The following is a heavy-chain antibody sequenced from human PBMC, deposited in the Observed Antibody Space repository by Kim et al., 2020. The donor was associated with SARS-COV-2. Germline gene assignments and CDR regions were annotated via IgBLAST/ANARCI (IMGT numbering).Heavy chain of an antibody. CDR1: GFTISSNY. CDR2: IYSGGST. Sequence: GGSLRLSCAASGFTISSNYMSWVRQAPGKGLEWVSVIYSGGSTYYADSVKGRFTISRDNSKNTLYLQMNSLRAEDTAVYYCARHDYGDLRFDPWGQGTLVTVSS. D-gene: IGHD4-17*01. V-gene: IGHV3-53*01. J-gene: IGHJ5*02. CDR3: ARHDYGDLRFDP.